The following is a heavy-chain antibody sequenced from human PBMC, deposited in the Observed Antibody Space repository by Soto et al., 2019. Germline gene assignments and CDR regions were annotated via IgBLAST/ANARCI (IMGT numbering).Heavy chain of an antibody. CDR2: IKQDGSEK. V-gene: IGHV3-7*01. CDR1: GFTFSSYW. D-gene: IGHD3-9*01. Sequence: EVQLVESGGGLVQPGGSLRLSCAASGFTFSSYWMSWVRQAPGKGLEWVANIKQDGSEKYYVDSVKGRFTISRDNAKNSLYLQMNSLRAEDTAVYYCARRYFDWLPSFDYWGQGTLVTVSS. CDR3: ARRYFDWLPSFDY. J-gene: IGHJ4*02.